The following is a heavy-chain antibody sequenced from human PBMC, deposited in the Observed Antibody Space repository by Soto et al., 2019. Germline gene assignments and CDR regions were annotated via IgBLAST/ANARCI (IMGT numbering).Heavy chain of an antibody. V-gene: IGHV3-11*01. CDR1: GCSFKDYY. D-gene: IGHD1-1*01. J-gene: IGHJ5*02. CDR2: ITSSGANA. CDR3: ARDMYTNYMNYFDL. Sequence: SGGSLRLSCAASGCSFKDYYMTWMRQTPEKGLQWISTITSSGANAYYAASVKGRVTISRDNAHNSLYLQMSGLRAEDTALYYWARDMYTNYMNYFDLWGQGPLVAVSS.